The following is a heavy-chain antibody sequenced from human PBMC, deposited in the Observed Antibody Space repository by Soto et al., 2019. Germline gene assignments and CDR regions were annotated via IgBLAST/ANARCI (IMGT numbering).Heavy chain of an antibody. CDR3: AKGSGYSSGWYLSYYYGMAV. CDR1: GFTFSSYW. CDR2: INSDGSSK. J-gene: IGHJ6*02. D-gene: IGHD6-19*01. Sequence: GGSLRLSCAASGFTFSSYWMHWVRQAPGKGLVWVALINSDGSSKSYADSVKGRFTISRDNSKNTLYLQMNSLRAEDTAVYNCAKGSGYSSGWYLSYYYGMAVWGQGTRVTAP. V-gene: IGHV3-74*01.